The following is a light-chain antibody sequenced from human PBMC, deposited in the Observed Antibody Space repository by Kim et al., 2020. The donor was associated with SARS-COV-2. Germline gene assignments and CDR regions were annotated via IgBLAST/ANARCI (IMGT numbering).Light chain of an antibody. CDR3: QQTYSSLTVT. CDR1: ESVGTY. V-gene: IGKV1-39*01. CDR2: SAS. J-gene: IGKJ5*01. Sequence: DIQMTQSPSSLTASVGDRVTITCRASESVGTYLNWYQQKPGKAPNLLIYSASYLQSGVPSRFSGGGSGTEFTLTISSLQPEDNATYFCQQTYSSLTVTFGQGTRLEMK.